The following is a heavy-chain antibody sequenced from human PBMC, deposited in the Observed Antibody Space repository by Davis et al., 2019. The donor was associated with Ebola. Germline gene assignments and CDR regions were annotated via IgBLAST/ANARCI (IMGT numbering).Heavy chain of an antibody. V-gene: IGHV1-18*01. CDR3: ARDRYCSSTSCLDGMDV. Sequence: AASVKVSCKASGYTFTTFGISWVRQAPGQGLEWMGGMNPYSGNTNYAQKLQGRVTMTTDTSTSTAYMELRSLRSDDTAVYYCARDRYCSSTSCLDGMDVWGQGTTVTVSS. CDR2: MNPYSGNT. D-gene: IGHD2-2*01. J-gene: IGHJ6*02. CDR1: GYTFTTFG.